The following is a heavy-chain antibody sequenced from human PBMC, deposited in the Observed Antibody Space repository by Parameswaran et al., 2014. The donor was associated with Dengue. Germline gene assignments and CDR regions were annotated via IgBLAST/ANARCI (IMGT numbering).Heavy chain of an antibody. J-gene: IGHJ6*02. CDR2: ISSSGSTI. CDR3: ARAVGYYIAEDV. Sequence: RWIRQPQEGLEWVSYISSSGSTIYYADSVKGRFTISRDNAKNSLYLQMNSLRAEDTAVYYCARAVGYYIAEDVWGQGTTVTVSS. D-gene: IGHD6-13*01. V-gene: IGHV3-11*01.